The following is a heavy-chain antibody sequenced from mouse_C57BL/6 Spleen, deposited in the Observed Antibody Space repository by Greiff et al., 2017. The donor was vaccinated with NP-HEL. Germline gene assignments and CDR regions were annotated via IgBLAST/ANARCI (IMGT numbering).Heavy chain of an antibody. D-gene: IGHD2-4*01. CDR3: ARGGLRQGGFDY. Sequence: EVKLMESVAELVRPGASVTLSCTASGFNIQNTYMHWVTQRPEQGLEWIGRIDPANGNTKYAPKFQGKATITADTSSNTAYLQLSSLTSEDTAIYYCARGGLRQGGFDYWGQGTTLTVSS. CDR2: IDPANGNT. J-gene: IGHJ2*01. CDR1: GFNIQNTY. V-gene: IGHV14-3*01.